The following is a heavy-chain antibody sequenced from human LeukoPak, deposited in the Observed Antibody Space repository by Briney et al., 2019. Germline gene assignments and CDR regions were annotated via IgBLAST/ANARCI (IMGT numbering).Heavy chain of an antibody. V-gene: IGHV1-18*01. CDR1: GYTFTSYG. CDR3: ARERPPGDSSSWFLEGYFDI. Sequence: ASMKVSCKASGYTFTSYGISWVRQAPGQGLEWMGWISAYNGNTNYEQKLQGRVTMTTDTSTSTAYMELRSLRSDDTAVYYCARERPPGDSSSWFLEGYFDIWGQGTLVTVSS. D-gene: IGHD6-13*01. J-gene: IGHJ4*02. CDR2: ISAYNGNT.